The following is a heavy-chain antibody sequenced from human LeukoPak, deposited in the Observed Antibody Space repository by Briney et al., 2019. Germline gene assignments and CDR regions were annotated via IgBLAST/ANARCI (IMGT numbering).Heavy chain of an antibody. CDR3: AKDQKPDSGYDIDY. CDR2: IFGSGDST. D-gene: IGHD5-12*01. Sequence: GGSLRLSCAASGFTISTYGMNWFRQAPRKGLEWVSVIFGSGDSTYYADSVKGRFTISRDRSKNTLYLEMRSLRADDTAVYYCAKDQKPDSGYDIDYWGQGTLVTVSS. CDR1: GFTISTYG. V-gene: IGHV3-23*01. J-gene: IGHJ4*02.